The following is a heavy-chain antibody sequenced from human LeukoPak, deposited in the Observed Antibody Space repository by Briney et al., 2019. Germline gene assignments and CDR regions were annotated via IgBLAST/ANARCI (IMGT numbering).Heavy chain of an antibody. J-gene: IGHJ4*02. CDR2: ISSSSSTI. D-gene: IGHD3-16*01. CDR3: ARGRFTFGGVFDY. Sequence: GGSLRLSCAASGFTFSSYSMNWVRQAPGKGLEWASYISSSSSTIYYADSVKGRFTISRDNAKNSLYLQMNSLRAEDTAVYYCARGRFTFGGVFDYWGQGTLVTVSS. CDR1: GFTFSSYS. V-gene: IGHV3-48*01.